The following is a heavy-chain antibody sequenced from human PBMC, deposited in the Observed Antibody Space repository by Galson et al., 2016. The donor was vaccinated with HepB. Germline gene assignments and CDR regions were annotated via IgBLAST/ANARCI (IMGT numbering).Heavy chain of an antibody. D-gene: IGHD3-10*01. CDR2: NNHSGTT. CDR3: ASLIILGSGNFFDF. Sequence: LEWIGSNNHSGTTFYNEPLNIRVTMSVNTSKSQISLQLTSVTAADTAVYYCASLIILGSGNFFDFWGQGTLVTVSS. J-gene: IGHJ4*02. V-gene: IGHV4-39*01.